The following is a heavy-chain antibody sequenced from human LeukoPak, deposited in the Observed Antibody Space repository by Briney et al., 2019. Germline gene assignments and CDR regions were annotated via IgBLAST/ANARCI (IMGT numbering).Heavy chain of an antibody. J-gene: IGHJ6*04. CDR3: AELGITMIGGV. Sequence: PGRSLRLSCAASGFTFSSYAMHWVRQAPGKGLEWVSYISSSGSTIYYADSVKGRFTISRDNAKNSLYLQINSLRAEDTAVYYCAELGITMIGGVWGKGTTVTISS. V-gene: IGHV3-48*03. CDR1: GFTFSSYA. CDR2: ISSSGSTI. D-gene: IGHD3-10*02.